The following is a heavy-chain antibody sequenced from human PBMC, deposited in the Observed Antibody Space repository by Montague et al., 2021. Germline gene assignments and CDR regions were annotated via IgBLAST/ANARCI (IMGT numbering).Heavy chain of an antibody. Sequence: SKTLSLTCTVSGGSISSFYWSWIRQPPEKGLELIAYIYYVGSAGGTTNYNPSLKSRVTISVDSSKNQLSLQLTSVTTADTAVYYCARGRGNSYVSFDSWGQGTLISVSS. CDR1: GGSISSFY. V-gene: IGHV4-59*13. CDR2: IYYVGSAGGTT. CDR3: ARGRGNSYVSFDS. D-gene: IGHD5-18*01. J-gene: IGHJ4*02.